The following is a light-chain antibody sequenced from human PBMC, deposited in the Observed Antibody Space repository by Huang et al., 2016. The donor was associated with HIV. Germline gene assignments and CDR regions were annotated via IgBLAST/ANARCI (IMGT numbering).Light chain of an antibody. CDR2: GAS. CDR3: HQYGSSPFT. Sequence: EIVLTQSPGTLSFAPGERATLSRRASQSVSRSYLAWYQVKPGQAPRLLIHGASSRATGIPDMFSGSGSGTDFTLTINSLEPEDFAVYYCHQYGSSPFTFGPGTQVDVK. J-gene: IGKJ3*01. V-gene: IGKV3-20*01. CDR1: QSVSRSY.